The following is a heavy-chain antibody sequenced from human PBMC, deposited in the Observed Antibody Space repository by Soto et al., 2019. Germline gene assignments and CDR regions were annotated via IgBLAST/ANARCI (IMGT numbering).Heavy chain of an antibody. CDR2: IFHSGTT. J-gene: IGHJ3*02. V-gene: IGHV4-28*01. Sequence: SETLSLTCAVSGYSITNVNWWAWIRQPPGKGLEWIGYIFHSGTTHYNPSLKSRVTMSVDTSKNQFSLKVDSLTAEDTAVYYCARSPYADALDIWGQGSMVTGSS. D-gene: IGHD2-2*01. CDR1: GYSITNVNW. CDR3: ARSPYADALDI.